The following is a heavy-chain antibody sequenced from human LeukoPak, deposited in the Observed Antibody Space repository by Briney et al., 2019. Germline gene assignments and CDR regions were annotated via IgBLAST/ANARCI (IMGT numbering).Heavy chain of an antibody. CDR3: ARDTRLH. J-gene: IGHJ1*01. Sequence: GGSLRLSCAASGFTFSSYSMNWVRQAPGRGLEWVSYISSSSSTIYYADSVKGRFTISRDNAKNSLFLQMNSLRAEDTAVYYCARDTRLHWGQGTLVTVSS. V-gene: IGHV3-48*04. CDR2: ISSSSSTI. CDR1: GFTFSSYS.